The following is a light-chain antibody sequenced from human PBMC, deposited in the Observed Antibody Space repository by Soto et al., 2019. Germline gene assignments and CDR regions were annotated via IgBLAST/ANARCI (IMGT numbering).Light chain of an antibody. CDR3: QQYNNWGT. J-gene: IGKJ1*01. CDR1: QSVSSN. V-gene: IGKV3-15*01. Sequence: EIVMTQSPATLSVSPGERATLSCRASQSVSSNLAWYQQKPGQAPRLLMYGASTRATGIPARFSGSGSGTEFTLTISGLQSEDFAVYYCQQYNNWGTFGQGTKVEIK. CDR2: GAS.